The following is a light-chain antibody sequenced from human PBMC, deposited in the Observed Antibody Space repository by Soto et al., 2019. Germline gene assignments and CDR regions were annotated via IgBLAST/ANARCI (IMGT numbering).Light chain of an antibody. CDR1: NSDVGSYNL. V-gene: IGLV2-23*02. Sequence: QSVLTQPASVSGSPGQSITISCTGTNSDVGSYNLVSWYQQQPGKAPKLIIYEVNKRPSGISNRFSGSKSANTASLTISGLQAEDEADYYCCSYGGRSTYVFGTG. J-gene: IGLJ1*01. CDR2: EVN. CDR3: CSYGGRSTYV.